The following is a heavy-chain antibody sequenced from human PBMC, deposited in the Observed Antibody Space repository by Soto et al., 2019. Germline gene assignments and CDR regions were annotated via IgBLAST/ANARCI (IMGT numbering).Heavy chain of an antibody. J-gene: IGHJ6*02. D-gene: IGHD5-12*01. V-gene: IGHV1-46*01. CDR2: INPSGGSA. Sequence: ASVKVSCKASGYTFTSYYMHWVRQAPGQGLEWMGIINPSGGSASYAQKFQGRVTMTRDTSTSTAYMELSSLRSEDTAVYYCASRGVGGYDTFLYYYGMDVGGQGTTVTVSS. CDR3: ASRGVGGYDTFLYYYGMDV. CDR1: GYTFTSYY.